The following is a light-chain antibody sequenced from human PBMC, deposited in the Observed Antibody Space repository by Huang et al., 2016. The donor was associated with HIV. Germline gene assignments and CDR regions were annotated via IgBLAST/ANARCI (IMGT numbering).Light chain of an antibody. J-gene: IGKJ3*01. CDR2: WAS. CDR3: QQYYTTPFT. CDR1: RSVFYSSNNKNY. Sequence: DILMTQSPDFLAVSLGGRATINCRSSRSVFYSSNNKNYLAWYQQKPGQPPKRLIRWASTRKSGVPDRFSGSGSGTDFTLTISSLQAEDVAIYYCQQYYTTPFTFGPGTKVDIK. V-gene: IGKV4-1*01.